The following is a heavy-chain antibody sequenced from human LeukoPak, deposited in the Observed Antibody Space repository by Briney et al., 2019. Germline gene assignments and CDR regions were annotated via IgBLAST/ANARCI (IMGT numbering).Heavy chain of an antibody. V-gene: IGHV4-34*01. J-gene: IGHJ4*02. D-gene: IGHD6-19*01. CDR2: INHSGST. CDR3: ARGRGIAVAGKNFDY. CDR1: GGSFSGYY. Sequence: SETLSLTCAVYGGSFSGYYWSWIRQPPGKGLEWIGEINHSGSTDYNPSLKSRVTISVDTSKNQFSLKLSSVTAADTAVYYCARGRGIAVAGKNFDYWGQGTLVTVSS.